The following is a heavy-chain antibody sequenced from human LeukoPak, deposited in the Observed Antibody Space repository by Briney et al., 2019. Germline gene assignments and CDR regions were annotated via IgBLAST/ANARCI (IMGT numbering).Heavy chain of an antibody. CDR1: GGSISSGSYS. D-gene: IGHD5-12*01. Sequence: SETLSLTCAVSGGSISSGSYSWTWIRQPPGKGLEWIGRIYTSGSTTYNPSLKSRVTISVDTSKNQFSLKLSSVTAADTAVYYCARVIRYGYVVNNWFDPWGQGTLVTVSS. CDR3: ARVIRYGYVVNNWFDP. V-gene: IGHV4-61*02. J-gene: IGHJ5*02. CDR2: IYTSGST.